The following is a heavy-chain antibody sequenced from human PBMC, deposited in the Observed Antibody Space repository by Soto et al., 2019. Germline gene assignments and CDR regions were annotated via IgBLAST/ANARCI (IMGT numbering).Heavy chain of an antibody. CDR1: GGSISSYY. D-gene: IGHD6-19*01. Sequence: KTSETLSLTCTVSGGSISSYYWSWIRQPAGKGLEWIVRIYTSGSTNYNPALKSRVTMSVDTSKKQFSLKLSSVTAAETAVYYCARSYSSGSYYYFDXWGQGTLVTVSX. CDR2: IYTSGST. J-gene: IGHJ4*02. V-gene: IGHV4-4*07. CDR3: ARSYSSGSYYYFDX.